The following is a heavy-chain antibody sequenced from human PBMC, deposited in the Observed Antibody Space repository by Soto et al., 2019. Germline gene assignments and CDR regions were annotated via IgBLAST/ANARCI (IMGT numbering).Heavy chain of an antibody. CDR2: IIPAFGTA. J-gene: IGHJ1*01. Sequence: QVQLVQSGAEVRKPGSSVKVSCKASGGTFSTSAMNWVRQAPGQGLEWMGSIIPAFGTATYSQSFQGRLTITADGSTTTGYMEVSSLRSEDTAVYYCATQLNGDLDFWGQGPLLIVSS. CDR3: ATQLNGDLDF. D-gene: IGHD7-27*01. CDR1: GGTFSTSA. V-gene: IGHV1-69*15.